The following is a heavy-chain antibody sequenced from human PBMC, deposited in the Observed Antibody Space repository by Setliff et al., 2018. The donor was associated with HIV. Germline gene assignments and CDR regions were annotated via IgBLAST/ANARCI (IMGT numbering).Heavy chain of an antibody. V-gene: IGHV4-4*08. D-gene: IGHD3-22*01. CDR1: GDSIRSYY. J-gene: IGHJ3*02. CDR3: ARDRGYYDSSGYYVSDAFDI. Sequence: PSETLSLTCSVSGDSIRSYYWTWIRQPPGKGLEWVGFVHANGSTNHNPSLKSRVTISVDTSKNQFSLKLSSVTAADTAVYYCARDRGYYDSSGYYVSDAFDIWGQGTMVTVS. CDR2: VHANGST.